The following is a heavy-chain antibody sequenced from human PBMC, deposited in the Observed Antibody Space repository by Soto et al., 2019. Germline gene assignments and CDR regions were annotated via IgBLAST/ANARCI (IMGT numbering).Heavy chain of an antibody. CDR3: ARTKCSGGSCYSWSLDH. J-gene: IGHJ4*02. V-gene: IGHV4-31*03. D-gene: IGHD2-15*01. CDR1: GGSITTGGYY. CDR2: RYYSEST. Sequence: SETLSLTGTVSGGSITTGGYYWSWIRQLPGKGLEWIGHRYYSESTYYNPSLKSRVSISLDTSKNQFSLKLSFVTAADTAMYYCARTKCSGGSCYSWSLDHCGQGTPVTVSS.